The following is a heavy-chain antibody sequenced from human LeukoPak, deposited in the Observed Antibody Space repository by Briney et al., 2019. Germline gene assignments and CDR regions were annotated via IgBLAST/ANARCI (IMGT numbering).Heavy chain of an antibody. CDR2: FTSSSTI. D-gene: IGHD3-10*01. J-gene: IGHJ4*02. CDR1: GFTFSSYS. V-gene: IGHV3-48*04. Sequence: PGGSLRLSCAASGFTFSSYSMSWVRQAPGKGLEWVSYFTSSSTIYYADSVKGRFTISRDNAKNSLYLQMNSLRAEDTAVYYCTTGGQIREADYWGQGTLVTVSS. CDR3: TTGGQIREADY.